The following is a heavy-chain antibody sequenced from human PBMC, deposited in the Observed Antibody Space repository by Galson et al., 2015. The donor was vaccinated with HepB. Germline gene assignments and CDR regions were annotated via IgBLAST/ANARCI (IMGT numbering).Heavy chain of an antibody. Sequence: GTPSLTCTVSGGSLSGSSYFWGWIRPPPGEGVGWVWGIYFCGGTYYNPSLKSRVTISVDTSKNQFSLKLSSVTAADTAVYYCARLTTDARKPRIYCSGGSCYFDYWGQGTLVTVSS. V-gene: IGHV4-39*01. D-gene: IGHD2-15*01. CDR1: GGSLSGSSYF. CDR3: ARLTTDARKPRIYCSGGSCYFDY. J-gene: IGHJ4*02. CDR2: IYFCGGT.